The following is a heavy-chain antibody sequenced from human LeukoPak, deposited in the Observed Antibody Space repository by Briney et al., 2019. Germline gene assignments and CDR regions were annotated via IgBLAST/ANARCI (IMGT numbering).Heavy chain of an antibody. J-gene: IGHJ6*03. CDR3: ARDDKGFGEDYYYMDV. CDR2: ISSSSSYI. D-gene: IGHD3-10*01. CDR1: GFTFSSYS. Sequence: GGSLRLSCAASGFTFSSYSMNWVRQAPGKGLEWVSSISSSSSYIYYADSVKGRFTISRDNAKNPLYLQMNSLRAEDTAVYYCARDDKGFGEDYYYMDVWGKGTTVTVSS. V-gene: IGHV3-21*01.